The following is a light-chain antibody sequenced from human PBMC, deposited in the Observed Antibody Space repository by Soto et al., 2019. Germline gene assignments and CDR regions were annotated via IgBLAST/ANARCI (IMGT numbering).Light chain of an antibody. Sequence: QSVLTQPPSASGTPGQRVTISCSGSNSNIGNNNVNWYQQLPGAAPKLLIFATDQRLSGVPDRFSGSKSGTSASLAIIGLQSEDEADYYCATWDDSPSVFYVFGTGTKVTVL. V-gene: IGLV1-44*01. CDR2: ATD. CDR3: ATWDDSPSVFYV. J-gene: IGLJ1*01. CDR1: NSNIGNNN.